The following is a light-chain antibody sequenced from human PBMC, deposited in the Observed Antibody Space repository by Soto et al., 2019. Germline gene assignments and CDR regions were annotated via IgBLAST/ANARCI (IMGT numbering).Light chain of an antibody. CDR3: SSYAGSNNFVV. V-gene: IGLV2-8*01. Sequence: QSVLAQPPSASGSPGQSVTISCTGTSSDVGGYNYVSWYQQHPGKAPKLMIYDVSKRPSGVPDRFSGAKSGNTASLTVSGLQAEDEANYYCSSYAGSNNFVVFGGVTKLTVL. J-gene: IGLJ3*02. CDR2: DVS. CDR1: SSDVGGYNY.